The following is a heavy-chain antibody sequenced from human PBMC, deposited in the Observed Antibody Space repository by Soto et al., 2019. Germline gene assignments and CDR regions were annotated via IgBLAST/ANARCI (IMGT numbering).Heavy chain of an antibody. J-gene: IGHJ5*02. CDR3: AGMPYTSGLRFDP. CDR1: GDSYSISTYS. CDR2: IYQSGVT. D-gene: IGHD6-19*01. V-gene: IGHV4-30-2*01. Sequence: SETLSLTCNLSGDSYSISTYSWSWIRQPPGKALQWIGFIYQSGVTSYNPSLASRVSISLDRSNNQCSLKLKSVTAADTAVYFCAGMPYTSGLRFDPWGPGTLVTVSS.